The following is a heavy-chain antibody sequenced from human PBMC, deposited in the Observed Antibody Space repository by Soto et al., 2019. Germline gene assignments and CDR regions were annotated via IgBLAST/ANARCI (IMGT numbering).Heavy chain of an antibody. D-gene: IGHD5-12*01. V-gene: IGHV1-69*12. CDR1: VGTFSSYG. Sequence: QVQLVQSGAEVKKPGSSVKVSCKASVGTFSSYGISWVRQAPGQGLEWMGGIIPIFGTANYAQNFQGRVTISADESTSTASMELSSLRSEDPAVYYSARGEMATMAYYYYGMDVWGQGTTVTVSS. CDR2: IIPIFGTA. CDR3: ARGEMATMAYYYYGMDV. J-gene: IGHJ6*02.